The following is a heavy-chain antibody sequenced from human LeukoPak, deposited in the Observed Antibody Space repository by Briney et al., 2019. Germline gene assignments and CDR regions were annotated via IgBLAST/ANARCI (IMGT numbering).Heavy chain of an antibody. Sequence: SETLSLTCTVSGGSISSYYWSWIRQPPGKGLEWIGYIYYSGSTNYNPSLKSRVTISVDTSKNQFSLKLSSATAADTAVYYCARVAAELLWFGEMPRWFDPWGQGTLVTVSS. V-gene: IGHV4-59*01. J-gene: IGHJ5*02. CDR2: IYYSGST. CDR3: ARVAAELLWFGEMPRWFDP. D-gene: IGHD3-10*01. CDR1: GGSISSYY.